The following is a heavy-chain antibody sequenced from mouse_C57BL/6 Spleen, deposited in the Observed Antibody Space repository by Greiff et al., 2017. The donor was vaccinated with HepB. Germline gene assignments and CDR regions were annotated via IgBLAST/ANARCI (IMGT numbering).Heavy chain of an antibody. Sequence: VKLVESGAELVKPGASVKISCKASGYAFSSYWMNWVKQRPGKGLEWIGQIYPGDGDTNYNGKFKGKATLTADKSSSTAYMQLSSLTSEDSAVYFCARGRGLSYWGQGTLVTVSA. CDR1: GYAFSSYW. D-gene: IGHD3-1*01. V-gene: IGHV1-80*01. CDR3: ARGRGLSY. J-gene: IGHJ3*01. CDR2: IYPGDGDT.